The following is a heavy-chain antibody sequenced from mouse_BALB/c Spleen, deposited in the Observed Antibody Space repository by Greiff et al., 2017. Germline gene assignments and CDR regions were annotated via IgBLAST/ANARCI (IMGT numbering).Heavy chain of an antibody. J-gene: IGHJ2*01. D-gene: IGHD2-14*01. CDR2: INSNGGST. CDR1: GFTFSSYG. CDR3: ARDEGSPHRSGYRYDGYYFDY. V-gene: IGHV5-6-3*01. Sequence: DVMLVESGGGLVQPGGSLKLSCAASGFTFSSYGMSWVRQTPDKRLELVATINSNGGSTYYPDSVKGRFTISRDNAKNTLYLQMSSLKSEDTAMYYCARDEGSPHRSGYRYDGYYFDYWGQGTTLTVSS.